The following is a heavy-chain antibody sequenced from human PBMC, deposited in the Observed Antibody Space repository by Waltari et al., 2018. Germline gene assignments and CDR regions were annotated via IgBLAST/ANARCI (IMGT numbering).Heavy chain of an antibody. Sequence: QVRLVESGGGVVKPGRSLRLSCAALGFTFGSYVIPGVGRVPGKGLEWVAVIWYDGSNKYYADSVKGRFTISRDNSKNTLYLQMNSLRAEDTAVYYCARDGSSWNYYYGMDVWGQGTTVTVSS. V-gene: IGHV3-33*01. D-gene: IGHD6-13*01. CDR3: ARDGSSWNYYYGMDV. CDR2: IWYDGSNK. CDR1: GFTFGSYV. J-gene: IGHJ6*02.